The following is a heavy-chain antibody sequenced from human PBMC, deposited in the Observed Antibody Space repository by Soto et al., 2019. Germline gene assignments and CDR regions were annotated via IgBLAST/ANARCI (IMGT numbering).Heavy chain of an antibody. CDR3: ARDRGVAPPVAGNTHYYYYMDV. CDR2: ISGFNGNT. J-gene: IGHJ6*03. Sequence: QDQLVQSGAEVKKPGASVTVSCKASGYSFTNYGITWVRQAPGQGLEWMGWISGFNGNTHYAQKLQGRVTMTTDAYTSTAYMELRSLRSDDTAVYYCARDRGVAPPVAGNTHYYYYMDVWGKGTTVTVSS. D-gene: IGHD6-19*01. CDR1: GYSFTNYG. V-gene: IGHV1-18*01.